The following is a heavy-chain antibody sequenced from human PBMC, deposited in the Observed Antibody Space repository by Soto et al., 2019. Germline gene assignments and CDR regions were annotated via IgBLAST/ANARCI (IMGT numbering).Heavy chain of an antibody. V-gene: IGHV3-72*01. J-gene: IGHJ6*02. CDR2: SSDKVNSYTT. CDR1: GFILSDHY. CDR3: TRGGSSSPYYEPMDV. Sequence: EVQLVESGGGLVQPGGSLRLACTASGFILSDHYMNWVRQAPGKGLEWIGRSSDKVNSYTTQYAASVKGRFTISRDESKDSLYLQIDNLKTEDTAVYFCTRGGSSSPYYEPMDVWGQGTTVIISS. D-gene: IGHD6-6*01.